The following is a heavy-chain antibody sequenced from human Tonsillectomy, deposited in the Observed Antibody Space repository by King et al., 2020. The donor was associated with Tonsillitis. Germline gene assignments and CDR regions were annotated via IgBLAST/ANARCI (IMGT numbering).Heavy chain of an antibody. V-gene: IGHV1-3*01. CDR3: ARDSQYYDV. D-gene: IGHD3-22*01. CDR1: GYTFANYG. CDR2: INRDNDNT. Sequence: VQLVQSGAEVKKPGASVKVSCQASGYTFANYGIHWVRQAPGQRLEWMGWINRDNDNTKYSQRFQGRVTITRETPASTVYMELSSLRSEDTAVYFCARDSQYYDVWGQGTLVTVSS. J-gene: IGHJ4*02.